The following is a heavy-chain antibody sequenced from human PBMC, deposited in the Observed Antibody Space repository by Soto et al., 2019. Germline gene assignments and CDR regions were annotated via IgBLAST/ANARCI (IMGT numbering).Heavy chain of an antibody. J-gene: IGHJ3*02. CDR3: ARPLSRIWPHDAFDI. Sequence: EAQVLESGGGLAQPGGSLRLSCAASGFSFSDYAMGWVRQAPGKGLEWVSGISGSGGSPYHADSVKGRFTVSRDNSKSTLFLQMNSLRAEDTGVYFCARPLSRIWPHDAFDIWGQGTMVTVSS. D-gene: IGHD3-16*01. CDR1: GFSFSDYA. CDR2: ISGSGGSP. V-gene: IGHV3-23*01.